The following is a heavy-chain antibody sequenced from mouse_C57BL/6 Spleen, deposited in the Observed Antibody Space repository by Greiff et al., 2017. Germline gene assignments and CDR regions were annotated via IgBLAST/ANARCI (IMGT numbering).Heavy chain of an antibody. CDR1: GFTFSSYA. J-gene: IGHJ3*01. Sequence: DVKLVESGEGLVKPGGSLKLSCAASGFTFSSYAMSWVRQTPEKRLEWVAYISSGSSTIYYADTVKGRFTISRDNAKNTLFLQMTSLRSEDTAMYYCARSSSGAWFAYWGQGTLVTVSA. V-gene: IGHV5-9-1*02. D-gene: IGHD3-2*02. CDR3: ARSSSGAWFAY. CDR2: ISSGSSTI.